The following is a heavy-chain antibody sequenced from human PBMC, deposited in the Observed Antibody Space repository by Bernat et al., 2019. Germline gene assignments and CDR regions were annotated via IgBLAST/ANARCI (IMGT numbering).Heavy chain of an antibody. CDR2: ISSSRSNR. J-gene: IGHJ3*02. Sequence: EVQLVESGGGLVKPGGSLRLSCAASGFTFSSYSMNWVRQAPGKGLEWVSSISSSRSNRYYADSVKGRFTISRDNAKNSLYLQMNSLRAEDSAVYYCAREGNQLLYTNAFDIWGQGTMVTVSS. CDR1: GFTFSSYS. CDR3: AREGNQLLYTNAFDI. V-gene: IGHV3-21*01. D-gene: IGHD2-2*02.